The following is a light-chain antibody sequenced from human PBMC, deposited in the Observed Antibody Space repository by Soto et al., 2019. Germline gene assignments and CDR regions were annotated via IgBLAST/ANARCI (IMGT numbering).Light chain of an antibody. J-gene: IGLJ2*01. CDR1: GSSIGTNT. Sequence: QSVLTQPPSASGTPGQRFTISCSGSGSSIGTNTVNWYRQLPGTAPKLLIYGDNQRTSEVPDRFSGSKSGTSASLAISGLQSEDEAEYYCAAWDGSLNNVLFGGGTKLTVL. V-gene: IGLV1-44*01. CDR3: AAWDGSLNNVL. CDR2: GDN.